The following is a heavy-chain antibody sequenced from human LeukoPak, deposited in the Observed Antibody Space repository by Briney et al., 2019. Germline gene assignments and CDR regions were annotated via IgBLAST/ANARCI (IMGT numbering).Heavy chain of an antibody. CDR1: GGSFSGYY. CDR2: INHSGST. Sequence: PSETLSLTCAVYGGSFSGYYWSWIRQPPEKGLEWIGEINHSGSTNYNPSLKSRVTISVDTSKNQFSLKLSSVTAADTAVYYCARTARESPDDYWGQGTLVTVSS. D-gene: IGHD1-26*01. V-gene: IGHV4-34*01. J-gene: IGHJ4*02. CDR3: ARTARESPDDY.